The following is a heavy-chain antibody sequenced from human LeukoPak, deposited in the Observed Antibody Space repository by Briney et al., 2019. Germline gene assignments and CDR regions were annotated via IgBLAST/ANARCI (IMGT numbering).Heavy chain of an antibody. Sequence: KTSETLSLTCAVYGGSFSGYYWSWIRQPPGKGLEWIGEINHSGSTNYNPSLKSRVTISVDTSKNQFSLKLSSVTAADTAVYYCARAYSSSSHGYYYYYYYMDVWGKGTTVTVSS. D-gene: IGHD6-6*01. CDR3: ARAYSSSSHGYYYYYYYMDV. V-gene: IGHV4-34*01. CDR2: INHSGST. CDR1: GGSFSGYY. J-gene: IGHJ6*03.